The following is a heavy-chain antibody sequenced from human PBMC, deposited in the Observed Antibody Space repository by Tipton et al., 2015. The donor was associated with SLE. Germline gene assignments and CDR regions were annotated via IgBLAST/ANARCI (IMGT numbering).Heavy chain of an antibody. CDR3: ARELGYCSGGSCYSGPWFDP. V-gene: IGHV4-59*11. CDR2: IYYIGST. CDR1: GGSISSHY. Sequence: TLSLTCTVSGGSISSHYWSWIRQPPGKGLEWIGYIYYIGSTNYNPSLKSRVTISVDTSENQFSLKLNSVTAADTAVYYCARELGYCSGGSCYSGPWFDPWGQVSLVAVSS. J-gene: IGHJ5*02. D-gene: IGHD2-15*01.